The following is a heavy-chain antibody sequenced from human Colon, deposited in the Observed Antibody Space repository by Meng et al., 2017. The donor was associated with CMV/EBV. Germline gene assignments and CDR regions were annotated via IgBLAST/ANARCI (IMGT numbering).Heavy chain of an antibody. D-gene: IGHD2-2*01. CDR2: SYYTGST. Sequence: VQLQQWGEGLLKPCETLSLTCAVYGDSFSGYYWTWISQPPGRGLEWIGESYYTGSTNYSPSLKSRVTISLDTSKNQFSLKLNSVTAADTAVYYCARATKSSCWEVLDYWGHGTLVTVSS. J-gene: IGHJ4*01. V-gene: IGHV4-34*01. CDR3: ARATKSSCWEVLDY. CDR1: GDSFSGYY.